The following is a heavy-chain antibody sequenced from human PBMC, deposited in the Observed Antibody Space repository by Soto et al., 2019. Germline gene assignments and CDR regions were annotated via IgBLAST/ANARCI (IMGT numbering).Heavy chain of an antibody. J-gene: IGHJ5*02. CDR1: GGSISSSSYY. D-gene: IGHD3-9*01. CDR2: IYYSGST. CDR3: ARARGRYFDWLSPGWVDP. V-gene: IGHV4-39*01. Sequence: PSETLSLTCTVSGGSISSSSYYWGWIRQPPGKGLEWIGSIYYSGSTYYNPSLKSRVTISVDTSKNQFSLKLSSVTAADTAVYYCARARGRYFDWLSPGWVDPWGKGTLVTVS.